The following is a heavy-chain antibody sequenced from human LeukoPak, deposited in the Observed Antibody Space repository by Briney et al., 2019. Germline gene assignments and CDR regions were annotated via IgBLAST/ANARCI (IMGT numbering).Heavy chain of an antibody. D-gene: IGHD5-18*01. Sequence: PGGSLRLSCAASGSTFSSYAMSWVRQAPGKGLEWVSAISGSGSSTYYADSVKGRFTISRDNSKNTLYLQMNSLRAEDTAVYYCAKDTGYSYGFDYWGQGTLVTVSS. J-gene: IGHJ4*02. CDR2: ISGSGSST. V-gene: IGHV3-23*01. CDR1: GSTFSSYA. CDR3: AKDTGYSYGFDY.